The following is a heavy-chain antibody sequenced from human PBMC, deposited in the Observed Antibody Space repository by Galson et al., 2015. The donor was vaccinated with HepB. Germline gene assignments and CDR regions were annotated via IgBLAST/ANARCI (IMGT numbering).Heavy chain of an antibody. D-gene: IGHD6-25*01. Sequence: SVKVSCKASGGTFSSYAISWVRQAPGRGLEWMGGIIPIFDTANYAQKFQGRVTITADESTSTAYMELSSLRSEDTAVYYCARARGAATSGRFDYWGQGTLVTVSS. CDR2: IIPIFDTA. CDR3: ARARGAATSGRFDY. J-gene: IGHJ4*02. V-gene: IGHV1-69*13. CDR1: GGTFSSYA.